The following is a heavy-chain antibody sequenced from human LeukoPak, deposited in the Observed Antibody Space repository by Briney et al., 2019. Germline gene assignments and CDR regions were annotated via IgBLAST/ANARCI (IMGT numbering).Heavy chain of an antibody. Sequence: GGSLRLSCAASGFTFSGYWMHWVRQAPGKGLVWVSRINSDGSSTSYADSVKGRFTISRDNAKNTLYLQMNSLRAEDTAVYYCARVLLWSGLDAFDIWGQGTMVTVSS. CDR1: GFTFSGYW. J-gene: IGHJ3*02. CDR2: INSDGSST. D-gene: IGHD3-3*01. CDR3: ARVLLWSGLDAFDI. V-gene: IGHV3-74*01.